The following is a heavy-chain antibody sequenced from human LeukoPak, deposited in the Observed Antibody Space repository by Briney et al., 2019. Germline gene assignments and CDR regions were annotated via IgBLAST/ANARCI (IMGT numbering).Heavy chain of an antibody. Sequence: SETLSLTCTVSGGSISSYYWSWIRQPPGKGLEWIGYIYYSGSTNYNPSLKSRVTISVDTSKNQFSLKLGSVTAADTAVYYCATQRELLPWFDPWGQGTLVTVSS. CDR2: IYYSGST. J-gene: IGHJ5*02. D-gene: IGHD1-26*01. CDR3: ATQRELLPWFDP. V-gene: IGHV4-59*01. CDR1: GGSISSYY.